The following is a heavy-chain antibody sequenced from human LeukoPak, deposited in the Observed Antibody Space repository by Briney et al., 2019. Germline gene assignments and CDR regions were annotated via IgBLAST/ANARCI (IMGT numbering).Heavy chain of an antibody. D-gene: IGHD1-14*01. CDR1: GFTFSSYW. J-gene: IGHJ5*02. Sequence: GGSLRLSCAASGFTFSSYWMDWVRQAPGKGLEWMAKIKQDGSRKDYVDSVKGRFTISRDNAKNSLYLEMSSLRVEDTGVYYCARENPYVSWGQGTLVTVSS. CDR2: IKQDGSRK. CDR3: ARENPYVS. V-gene: IGHV3-7*01.